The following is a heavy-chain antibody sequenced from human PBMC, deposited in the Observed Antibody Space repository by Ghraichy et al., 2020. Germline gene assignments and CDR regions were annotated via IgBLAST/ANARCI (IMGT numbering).Heavy chain of an antibody. V-gene: IGHV3-74*01. J-gene: IGHJ4*01. CDR2: INNDGSRT. D-gene: IGHD3-3*01. CDR3: ARASSNDDFWSGYYTGLWY. CDR1: GFTFSSYW. Sequence: GGSLRLSCAASGFTFSSYWMHWVRQAPGKGLVWVSRINNDGSRTSYADSVKGRFTISRDNAKNTLYLQMNSLRAEDTAVYYCARASSNDDFWSGYYTGLWYWGSGTLVTVSS.